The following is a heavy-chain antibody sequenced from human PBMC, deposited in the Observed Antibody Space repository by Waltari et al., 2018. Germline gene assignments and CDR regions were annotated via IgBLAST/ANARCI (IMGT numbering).Heavy chain of an antibody. Sequence: EVQLVESGGGLVQPGRSLRLSCAVFGFNFDDYAMHWARQAPGKGLEWVSGISWNSDNIGYADSVKGRFTISRDNAKNSLYLQMNSLRPEDTALYYCAKGHSGSYGLKDWGQGTLVTVSS. CDR2: ISWNSDNI. CDR3: AKGHSGSYGLKD. V-gene: IGHV3-9*01. CDR1: GFNFDDYA. D-gene: IGHD1-26*01. J-gene: IGHJ4*02.